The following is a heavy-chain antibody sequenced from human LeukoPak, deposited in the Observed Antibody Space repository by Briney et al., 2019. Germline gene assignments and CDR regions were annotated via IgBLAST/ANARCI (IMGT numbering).Heavy chain of an antibody. CDR2: IYYSGST. CDR3: ARIHGDYNDP. Sequence: SEALPLTCTVSGGSISSYYWSWIRQPPGKGLEWIGYIYYSGSTNYNPSLKSRVTISVDTSKNQFSLKLSSVTAADTAVYYCARIHGDYNDPWGQGTLVTVSS. D-gene: IGHD4-17*01. J-gene: IGHJ5*02. CDR1: GGSISSYY. V-gene: IGHV4-59*01.